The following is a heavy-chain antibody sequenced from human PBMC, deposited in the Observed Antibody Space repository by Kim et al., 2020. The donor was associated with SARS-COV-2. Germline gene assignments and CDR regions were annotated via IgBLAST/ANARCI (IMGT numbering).Heavy chain of an antibody. CDR3: ARVRFSITIFGVVTRLFDY. Sequence: SETLSLTCTVSGGSISSGDHYWSWIRQPPGKGLEWIGYIYYSGSTYYNPSLKSRVTISVDTSKNQFSLKLRSVTAADTAVYYCARVRFSITIFGVVTRLFDYWGQGTLVTVSS. J-gene: IGHJ4*02. CDR2: IYYSGST. V-gene: IGHV4-30-4*01. D-gene: IGHD3-3*01. CDR1: GGSISSGDHY.